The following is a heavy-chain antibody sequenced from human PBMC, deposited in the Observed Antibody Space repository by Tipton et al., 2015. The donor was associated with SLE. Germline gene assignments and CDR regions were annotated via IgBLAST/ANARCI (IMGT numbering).Heavy chain of an antibody. CDR3: TTDPAPATGNYMDV. CDR2: IKSKTDGGTT. CDR1: GFTFSNAW. V-gene: IGHV3-15*01. Sequence: SLRLSCAASGFTFSNAWMSWVRQAPGKGLEWVGRIKSKTDGGTTDYAAPVKGRFTISRDDSKNTLYLQMNSLKTEDTAVYYCTTDPAPATGNYMDVWGKGTTVTVSS. J-gene: IGHJ6*03. D-gene: IGHD5-24*01.